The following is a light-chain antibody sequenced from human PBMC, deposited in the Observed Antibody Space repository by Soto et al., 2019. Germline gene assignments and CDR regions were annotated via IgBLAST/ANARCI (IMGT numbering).Light chain of an antibody. CDR3: QQYNSYPWT. Sequence: DIQMTQSPSTLSASVVDRVTITCRASQSVNSWLAWYQQKPGKAPRLLIYKAFSLEGGVPSRFSGSRSGTEFTLTISSLQPDDFATYYCQQYNSYPWTFGPGTKVDI. J-gene: IGKJ1*01. CDR1: QSVNSW. CDR2: KAF. V-gene: IGKV1-5*03.